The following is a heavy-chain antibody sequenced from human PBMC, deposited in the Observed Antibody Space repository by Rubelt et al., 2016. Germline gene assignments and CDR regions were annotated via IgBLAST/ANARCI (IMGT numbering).Heavy chain of an antibody. J-gene: IGHJ3*02. Sequence: QVQLQEPGPGLVKPSETLSLTCTVSGGSISSYYWSWIRQPPGKGLEWIGYIYYSENTNYNPSLKSRVTILVDTSKNPSSLKLSSVTAADTAVYYCARAIVVVTARAFDIWGQGTMVTVSS. CDR2: IYYSENT. CDR1: GGSISSYY. CDR3: ARAIVVVTARAFDI. D-gene: IGHD2-21*02. V-gene: IGHV4-59*01.